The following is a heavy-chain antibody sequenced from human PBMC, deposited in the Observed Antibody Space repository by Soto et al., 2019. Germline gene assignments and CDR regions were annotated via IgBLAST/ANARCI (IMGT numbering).Heavy chain of an antibody. Sequence: QVQLVQSGAEVKKPGASVKVSCKASGYTFTSYAMHWVRQAPGQRLEWMGWINAGNGNTKYSQKFQGRVTITRDTPASTAYMELSSLRSEDTAVYYCARVPARVPAAKWFDPWGQGTLVTVSS. V-gene: IGHV1-3*01. CDR3: ARVPARVPAAKWFDP. CDR2: INAGNGNT. D-gene: IGHD2-2*01. J-gene: IGHJ5*02. CDR1: GYTFTSYA.